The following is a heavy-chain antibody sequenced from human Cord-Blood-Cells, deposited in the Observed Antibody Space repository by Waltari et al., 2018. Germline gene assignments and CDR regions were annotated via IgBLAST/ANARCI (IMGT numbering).Heavy chain of an antibody. D-gene: IGHD2-2*01. CDR2: INPNSGGT. CDR1: GYTFTGYY. V-gene: IGHV1-2*02. J-gene: IGHJ4*02. CDR3: ARDRRDIVVVPAAFDY. Sequence: QVQLVQSGAEVQMPGASVKVSCTAAGYTFTGYYMHGVRQAPGQGLEWMGWINPNSGGTNYAQKFQGRVTMTRDTSISTAYMELSRLRSDDTAVYYCARDRRDIVVVPAAFDYWGQGTLVTVSS.